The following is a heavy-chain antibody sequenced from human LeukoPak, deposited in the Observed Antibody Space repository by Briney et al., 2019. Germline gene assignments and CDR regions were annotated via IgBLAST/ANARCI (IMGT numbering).Heavy chain of an antibody. D-gene: IGHD3-3*01. J-gene: IGHJ6*02. CDR1: GGSFSGYY. Sequence: PSETLSLTCAVYGGSFSGYYWSWIRQPPGKELEWIGEINHSGSTNYNPSLKSRVTISVDTSKNQFSLKLSSVTAADTAVYYCARLARLRFLEWSRPYYYGMDVWGQGTTVTVSS. V-gene: IGHV4-34*01. CDR2: INHSGST. CDR3: ARLARLRFLEWSRPYYYGMDV.